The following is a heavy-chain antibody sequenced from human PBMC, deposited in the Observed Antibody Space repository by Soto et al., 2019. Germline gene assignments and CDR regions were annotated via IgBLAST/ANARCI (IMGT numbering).Heavy chain of an antibody. J-gene: IGHJ4*02. CDR3: ARGKGIGSYESSDY. V-gene: IGHV3-53*01. D-gene: IGHD2-15*01. Sequence: EVQLVESGGGLIQPGESLRLSCAASGFTVSISYMSWVRQAPGKGLEWVSTIYRDGRTFYADSEEGRFTISRDNSKNTLYLQMNSLRAEDTATYYCARGKGIGSYESSDYWGQGTLVTVSS. CDR2: IYRDGRT. CDR1: GFTVSISY.